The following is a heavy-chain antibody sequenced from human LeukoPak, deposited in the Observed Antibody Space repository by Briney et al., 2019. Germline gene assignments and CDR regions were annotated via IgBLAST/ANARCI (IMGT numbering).Heavy chain of an antibody. Sequence: SVKVSCKASGGTFSSYAISWVRQVPGQGLEWMGGIIPIFGTANYAQKFQGRVTITTDESTSTAYMELSSLRSEDTAVYYCARGASGCSSTSCYLDAFDIWGQGTMVTVSS. V-gene: IGHV1-69*05. CDR3: ARGASGCSSTSCYLDAFDI. CDR2: IIPIFGTA. J-gene: IGHJ3*02. D-gene: IGHD2-2*01. CDR1: GGTFSSYA.